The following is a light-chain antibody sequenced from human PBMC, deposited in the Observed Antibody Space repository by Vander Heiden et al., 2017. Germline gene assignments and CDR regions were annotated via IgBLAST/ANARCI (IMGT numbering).Light chain of an antibody. CDR1: QSVRTTY. Sequence: IVLTQSPDTLSLSPGESATLSCRASQSVRTTYLAWYQKKPGRAPRLLIYGASTRATGTPDRFSGSGSGTDFILTISRLEPDDFAVYYCQQYNDSPELTFGGGTKVEIK. CDR3: QQYNDSPELT. CDR2: GAS. J-gene: IGKJ4*01. V-gene: IGKV3-20*01.